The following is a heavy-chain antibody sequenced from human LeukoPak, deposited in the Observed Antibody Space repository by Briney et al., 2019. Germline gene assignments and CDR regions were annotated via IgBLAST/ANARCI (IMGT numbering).Heavy chain of an antibody. D-gene: IGHD1-14*01. CDR1: GGSIGSYY. Sequence: SETLSLTCTVSGGSIGSYYWSWIRQPPGKGLEWIGYIYYSGSTNYNPSLKSRVTISVDTSKKQFSLKLSSVTAADTAVYYCARSRDRYWDAFDVWGQGIMVTVSS. J-gene: IGHJ3*01. V-gene: IGHV4-59*01. CDR3: ARSRDRYWDAFDV. CDR2: IYYSGST.